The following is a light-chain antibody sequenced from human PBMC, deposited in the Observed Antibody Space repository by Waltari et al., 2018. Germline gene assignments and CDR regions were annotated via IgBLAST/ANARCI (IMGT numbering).Light chain of an antibody. V-gene: IGLV1-40*01. CDR2: GNA. CDR1: SSNTGDGLA. J-gene: IGLJ2*01. Sequence: QSVLTQPPSVSGAPGQRVTIPCSGSSSNTGDGLAVPWSHQLQGTAPKLLIYGNANRPSGVPDRFSGSKSCTSASLAITGLQAEDEADYYCQSYDSSLSGVVFGGGTKLTVL. CDR3: QSYDSSLSGVV.